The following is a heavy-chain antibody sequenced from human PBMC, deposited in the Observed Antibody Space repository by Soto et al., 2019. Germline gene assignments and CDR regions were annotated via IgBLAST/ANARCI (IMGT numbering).Heavy chain of an antibody. CDR3: ARGPRITMVRGVPAINYFDY. CDR1: GGSFSGYY. CDR2: INHSGST. J-gene: IGHJ4*02. V-gene: IGHV4-34*01. Sequence: QVQLQQWGAGLLKPSETLSLTCAVYGGSFSGYYWSWIRQPPGKGLEWIGEINHSGSTNYNPSLKSRVTLSVDTSKNQFSRKLSSVTAADTAVYYCARGPRITMVRGVPAINYFDYWGQGTLVTVSS. D-gene: IGHD3-10*01.